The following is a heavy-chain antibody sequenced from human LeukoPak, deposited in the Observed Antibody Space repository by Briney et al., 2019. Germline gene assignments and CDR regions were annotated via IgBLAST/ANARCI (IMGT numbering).Heavy chain of an antibody. D-gene: IGHD4-11*01. Sequence: PGGSLRLSCAASGFTFDDYGMSWVRQAPGKGLEWVSGINWNGGSTGYADSVKGRFTISRDNAKNSLYLQMNSLRAEDTALYYCARYLAYFMTTAEIYYFDYWGQGTLVTVSS. CDR1: GFTFDDYG. J-gene: IGHJ4*02. CDR2: INWNGGST. V-gene: IGHV3-20*04. CDR3: ARYLAYFMTTAEIYYFDY.